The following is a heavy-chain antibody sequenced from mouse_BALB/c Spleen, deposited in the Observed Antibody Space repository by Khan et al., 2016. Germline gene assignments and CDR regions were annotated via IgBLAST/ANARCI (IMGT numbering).Heavy chain of an antibody. J-gene: IGHJ2*01. Sequence: EVQLQESGPGLVKPSQSLSLTCTVTGYSITSGYAWNWIRQFPGNKLEWMGYITSSGYTSYNPSLKSRISITRDTSKNHFFLQLNSVTAEDTDTYYFATSGNYFDYWGQGTTLTVSS. CDR3: ATSGNYFDY. CDR2: ITSSGYT. D-gene: IGHD1-3*01. CDR1: GYSITSGYA. V-gene: IGHV3-2*02.